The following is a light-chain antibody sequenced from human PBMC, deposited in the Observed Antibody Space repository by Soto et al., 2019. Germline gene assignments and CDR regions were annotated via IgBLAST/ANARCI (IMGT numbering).Light chain of an antibody. Sequence: DIQLTQSPSFLSASVGDRVTITCRASQGISSYLAWYQQKPGKAPNRLIYAASTLQSGVPSRFSGSGSGTEFTLTISSLQPDDFATYYCLQLNNYPFTFGPGTKVDIK. CDR3: LQLNNYPFT. V-gene: IGKV1-9*01. J-gene: IGKJ3*01. CDR1: QGISSY. CDR2: AAS.